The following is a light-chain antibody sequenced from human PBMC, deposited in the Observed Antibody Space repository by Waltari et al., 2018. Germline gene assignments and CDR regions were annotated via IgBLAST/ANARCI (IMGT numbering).Light chain of an antibody. Sequence: DIPMRQSLSTLSASVGYRFTITCRATRPLSRWLAWYQQKPGKAPTRLFSDASSLESGVPSRFSGSGSGTEFTLTISSLQPDDFATYYCQQYNSMGTFGQGTKLEIK. J-gene: IGKJ2*01. CDR2: DAS. CDR1: RPLSRW. CDR3: QQYNSMGT. V-gene: IGKV1-5*01.